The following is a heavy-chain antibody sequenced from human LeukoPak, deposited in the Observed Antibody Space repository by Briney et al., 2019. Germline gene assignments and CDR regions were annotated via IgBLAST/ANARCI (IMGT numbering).Heavy chain of an antibody. J-gene: IGHJ4*02. V-gene: IGHV4-34*01. CDR1: GGSFSGYY. CDR3: ARHLPLAAAGTGVDY. Sequence: PSETLPLTCAFYGGSFSGYYWSWIRQPPGKGLEGIGEINHSGSTNYNPSLKSRVTISVDTSKNQFSLKLSSVTAADTAVYYCARHLPLAAAGTGVDYWGQGTLVTVSS. CDR2: INHSGST. D-gene: IGHD6-13*01.